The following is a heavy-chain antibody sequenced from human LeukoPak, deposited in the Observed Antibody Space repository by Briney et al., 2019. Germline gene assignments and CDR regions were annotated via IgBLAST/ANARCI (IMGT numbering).Heavy chain of an antibody. CDR3: ARVSPNTVTTLQYFDY. CDR2: ISYDGSNK. V-gene: IGHV3-30*03. J-gene: IGHJ4*02. Sequence: GGSLRLSCAASGFTFSSYGMHWVRQAPGKGLEWVAVISYDGSNKYYADSVKGRFTISRDNAKNSLYLQMNSLRAEDTTVYYCARVSPNTVTTLQYFDYWGQGTLVTVSS. D-gene: IGHD4-17*01. CDR1: GFTFSSYG.